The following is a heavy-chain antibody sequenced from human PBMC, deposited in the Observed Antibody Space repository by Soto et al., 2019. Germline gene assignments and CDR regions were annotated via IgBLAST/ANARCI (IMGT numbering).Heavy chain of an antibody. CDR3: ARVDCSSTSCYKVDY. CDR2: IYYSGST. Sequence: SETLSLTCTVSGGSISSGGYYWSWIRQHPGKGLEWIGYIYYSGSTYYNPSLKSRVTISVDTSKDQFSLKLSSVTAADTAVYYCARVDCSSTSCYKVDYWGQGTLVTVS. V-gene: IGHV4-31*03. CDR1: GGSISSGGYY. D-gene: IGHD2-2*02. J-gene: IGHJ4*02.